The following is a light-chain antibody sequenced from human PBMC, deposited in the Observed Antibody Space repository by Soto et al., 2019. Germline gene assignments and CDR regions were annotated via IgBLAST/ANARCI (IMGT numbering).Light chain of an antibody. CDR3: QQYKSYWT. J-gene: IGKJ1*01. CDR1: QSISSW. CDR2: DAS. V-gene: IGKV1-5*01. Sequence: DIQMTQSPSTLSASVGDIVTITCRASQSISSWLAWYQQKPGKAPKLLIYDASSLESGVPSRFSGSGSGTEFTLTISSLQPDDFATYHCQQYKSYWTFGQGTKVDI.